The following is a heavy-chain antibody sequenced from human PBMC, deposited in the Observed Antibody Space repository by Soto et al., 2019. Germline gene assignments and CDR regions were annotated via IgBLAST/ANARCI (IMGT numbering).Heavy chain of an antibody. CDR3: AAEGTVSTGMDV. Sequence: SVKVSFKASGFTFTISAMQWVRQARGQRLEWIGWIVVGSGNTNYAQKFQERVTITRDMSTSTAYMELSSLRSEDTAVYYCAAEGTVSTGMDVWGQGTTDTGSS. CDR1: GFTFTISA. J-gene: IGHJ6*02. CDR2: IVVGSGNT. D-gene: IGHD4-17*01. V-gene: IGHV1-58*02.